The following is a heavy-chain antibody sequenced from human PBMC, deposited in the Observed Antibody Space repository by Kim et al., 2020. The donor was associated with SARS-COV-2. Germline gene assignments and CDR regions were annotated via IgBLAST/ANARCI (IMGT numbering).Heavy chain of an antibody. D-gene: IGHD6-13*01. J-gene: IGHJ4*02. V-gene: IGHV3-7*03. CDR3: AKDTPAGYFGY. CDR2: T. Sequence: TQYVDTVKGRLTISRDNAKNSLYLQMTSLGAEDTAVYFCAKDTPAGYFGYWGQGVLVTVSS.